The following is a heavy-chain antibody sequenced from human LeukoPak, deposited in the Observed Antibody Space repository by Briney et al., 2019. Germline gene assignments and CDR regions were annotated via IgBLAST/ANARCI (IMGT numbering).Heavy chain of an antibody. CDR3: ARDHGALDAFDI. J-gene: IGHJ3*02. Sequence: GASVTVSCKASGYTFTGYYIHWVRRAPGQGVEGMGWINPNSGGTNYAQKFQGRVTMTRDTSISTAYMELSRLRSDDTAVYYCARDHGALDAFDIWGQGTMVTVSS. CDR2: INPNSGGT. D-gene: IGHD3-16*01. CDR1: GYTFTGYY. V-gene: IGHV1-2*02.